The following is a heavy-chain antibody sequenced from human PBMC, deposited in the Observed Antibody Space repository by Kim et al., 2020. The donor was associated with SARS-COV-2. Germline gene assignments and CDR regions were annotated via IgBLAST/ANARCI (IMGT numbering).Heavy chain of an antibody. CDR2: ISGSGGST. Sequence: GGSLRLSCAASGFTFSSYAMSWVRQAPGKGLEWVSAISGSGGSTYYADSVKGRFTISRDNSKNTLYLQMNSLRAEDTAVYYCAKGSPRGGSSWYFAPHDTEYFQHWGQGTLVTVSS. V-gene: IGHV3-23*01. CDR3: AKGSPRGGSSWYFAPHDTEYFQH. D-gene: IGHD6-13*01. J-gene: IGHJ1*01. CDR1: GFTFSSYA.